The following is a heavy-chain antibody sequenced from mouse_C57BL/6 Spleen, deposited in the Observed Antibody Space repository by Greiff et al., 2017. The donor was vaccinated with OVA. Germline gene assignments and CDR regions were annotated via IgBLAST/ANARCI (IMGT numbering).Heavy chain of an antibody. CDR1: GFSLTSYG. J-gene: IGHJ4*01. V-gene: IGHV2-6-1*01. CDR3: ARHYYGSSLQAMDY. Sequence: VHLVESGPGLVAPSQSLSITCTVSGFSLTSYGVHWVRQPPGKGLEWLVVIWSDGSTTYNSALKSRLSISKDNSKSQVFLKMNSLQTDDTSMYYCARHYYGSSLQAMDYWGQGTSVTVSS. CDR2: IWSDGST. D-gene: IGHD1-1*01.